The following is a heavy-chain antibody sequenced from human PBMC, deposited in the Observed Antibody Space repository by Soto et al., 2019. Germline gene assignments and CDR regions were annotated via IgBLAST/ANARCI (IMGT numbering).Heavy chain of an antibody. CDR3: AWKPHWDDWSFDI. CDR1: GFAFQNHG. D-gene: IGHD7-27*01. V-gene: IGHV3-20*01. Sequence: EVQLVESGGSGIRPGGSLRLSCADSGFAFQNHGMAWVRQVPGKGLEWVAGIRGSGVNAGYAYSVKGRFTISRDNGDKSLYLEINNLGGEDTALYHGAWKPHWDDWSFDIWGRGTLVTVSS. J-gene: IGHJ2*01. CDR2: IRGSGVNA.